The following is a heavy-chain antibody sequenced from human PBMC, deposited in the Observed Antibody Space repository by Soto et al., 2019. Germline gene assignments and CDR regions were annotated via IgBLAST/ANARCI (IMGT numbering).Heavy chain of an antibody. J-gene: IGHJ5*02. Sequence: SETLSLTCAVYGGSFSGYYWSWIRQPPGKGLEWIGEINHSGSTNYNPSIKSRVTISVDTSKNQFSLKLSSVTAADTAVYYCARGSWPGSFDPWGQGTLVTVSS. CDR1: GGSFSGYY. CDR2: INHSGST. V-gene: IGHV4-34*01. CDR3: ARGSWPGSFDP.